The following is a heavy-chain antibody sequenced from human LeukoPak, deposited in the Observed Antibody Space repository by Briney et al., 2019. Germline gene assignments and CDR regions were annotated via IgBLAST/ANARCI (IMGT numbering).Heavy chain of an antibody. CDR3: ARGQSSHY. D-gene: IGHD6-19*01. J-gene: IGHJ4*02. CDR2: IYYSGST. V-gene: IGHV4-38-2*01. CDR1: GYPISSAYF. Sequence: PSETLSLTCVVSGYPISSAYFWGWIRQPPGKGLEWIGSIYYSGSTYYNPSLKSRVTISLDTSKNQFSLRLSSVTAADTAVYYCARGQSSHYWGPGTLVTVSS.